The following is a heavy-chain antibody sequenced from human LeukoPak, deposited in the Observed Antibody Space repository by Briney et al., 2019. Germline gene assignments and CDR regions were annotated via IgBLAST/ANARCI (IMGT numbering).Heavy chain of an antibody. D-gene: IGHD4-11*01. Sequence: SETLSLTCTVSGGSISSGGYYWSWIRQHPGKGLEWIGYIHNSGSTYYNPSLKSPVSISVDTSKSHFSLRLSSVTAADTAVYYCASYSGYYGMDVWGQGTTVTVSS. J-gene: IGHJ6*02. CDR2: IHNSGST. CDR3: ASYSGYYGMDV. CDR1: GGSISSGGYY. V-gene: IGHV4-31*01.